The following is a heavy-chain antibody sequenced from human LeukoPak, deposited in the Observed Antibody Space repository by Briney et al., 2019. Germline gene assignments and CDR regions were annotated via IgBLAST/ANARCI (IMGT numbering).Heavy chain of an antibody. J-gene: IGHJ4*02. V-gene: IGHV1-46*01. CDR2: INPTAGST. D-gene: IGHD3-9*01. CDR3: AREGPYYDIPTVLVSPQFDY. Sequence: ASVKVSCKASGYTSTSYHMHWVRQAPGQGLEWMGMINPTAGSTSYAQRFQNFQGRVTMTRDMSTSTAYMELSRLRSDDTAVYYCAREGPYYDIPTVLVSPQFDYWGQGTLVTVSS. CDR1: GYTSTSYH.